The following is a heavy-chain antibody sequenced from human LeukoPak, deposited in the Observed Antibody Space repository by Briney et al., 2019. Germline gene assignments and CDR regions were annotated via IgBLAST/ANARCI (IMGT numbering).Heavy chain of an antibody. Sequence: GGSLRLSCAASGFTFSSYWMHWVRQAPGKGLVWVSRINSDGSSTSYADSVKGRFTISRDNAKNTLYLQMNSLRAEDTAVYYCASEGYCSSTSCYDYWGQGTLVTVSS. J-gene: IGHJ4*02. V-gene: IGHV3-74*01. CDR1: GFTFSSYW. D-gene: IGHD2-2*01. CDR2: INSDGSST. CDR3: ASEGYCSSTSCYDY.